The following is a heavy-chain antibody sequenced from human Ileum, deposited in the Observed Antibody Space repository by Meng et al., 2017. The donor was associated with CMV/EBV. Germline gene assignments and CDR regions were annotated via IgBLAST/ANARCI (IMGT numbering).Heavy chain of an antibody. Sequence: SCAGCGFTLNSYWMYWVRQAPGKGLVWVSYINSDGSTTSYADSVKGRFTISRDNAKNTVYLQMNSLRAEDKAVYYCERRFAAGAFDPWGQGTLVTVSS. CDR2: INSDGSTT. CDR3: ERRFAAGAFDP. J-gene: IGHJ5*02. CDR1: GFTLNSYW. D-gene: IGHD6-13*01. V-gene: IGHV3-74*01.